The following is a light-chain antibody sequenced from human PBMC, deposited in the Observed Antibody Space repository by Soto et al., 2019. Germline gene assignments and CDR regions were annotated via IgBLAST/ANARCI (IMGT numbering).Light chain of an antibody. CDR3: QSYDSSLSGSNV. J-gene: IGLJ1*01. CDR1: SSNIGAGYD. Sequence: QSVLTQPPSVSGAPGQRVTISCTGSSSNIGAGYDVHWYQQLPGTAPKLLIYGNSNRPSGVPDRFSGSKSGTSASLAINGLQAGDEADYYCQSYDSSLSGSNVFGTGTKVTVL. CDR2: GNS. V-gene: IGLV1-40*01.